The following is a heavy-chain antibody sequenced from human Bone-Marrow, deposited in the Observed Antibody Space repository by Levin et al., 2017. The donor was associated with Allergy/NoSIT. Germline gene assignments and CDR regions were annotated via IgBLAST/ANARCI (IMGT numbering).Heavy chain of an antibody. CDR1: GFSFRSYG. J-gene: IGHJ3*02. V-gene: IGHV3-30*03. CDR3: ARGIIGDVRVAHKEAFDI. CDR2: ISYDGSFT. Sequence: GESLKISCAASGFSFRSYGMHWVRQAPGKGLEWVGLISYDGSFTFYGDSVKGRFTISRDNAKNSLTLQMNSLRVEDTAVYYCARGIIGDVRVAHKEAFDIWGQGTMVSVSS. D-gene: IGHD3-10*02.